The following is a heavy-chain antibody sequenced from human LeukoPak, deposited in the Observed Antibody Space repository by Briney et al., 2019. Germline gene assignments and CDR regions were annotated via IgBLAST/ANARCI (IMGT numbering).Heavy chain of an antibody. J-gene: IGHJ4*02. Sequence: GGSLRLSCAASGFTFSSYAMHWVRQAPGKGLEWVAVISYDGSNKYYADSVKGRFTISRDNSKNTLYLQMNSLRAEDTAVYYCARGLQWLSVDYWGQGTLVTVSS. CDR3: ARGLQWLSVDY. CDR1: GFTFSSYA. D-gene: IGHD3-22*01. CDR2: ISYDGSNK. V-gene: IGHV3-30*04.